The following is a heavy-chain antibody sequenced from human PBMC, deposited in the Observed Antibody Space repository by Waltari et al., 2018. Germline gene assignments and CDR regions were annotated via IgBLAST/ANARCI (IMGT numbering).Heavy chain of an antibody. J-gene: IGHJ6*03. CDR1: GGSISSYY. D-gene: IGHD6-13*01. CDR2: IYYSGST. CDR3: ARASSSWYGHYYYMDV. Sequence: QVQLQESGSGLVKPSETLSLTCTVSGGSISSYYWSWIRQPPGKGLEWIGYIYYSGSTNYNPSLKSRVTISVDTSKNQFSLKLSSVTAADTAVYYCARASSSWYGHYYYMDVWGKGTTVTVSS. V-gene: IGHV4-59*01.